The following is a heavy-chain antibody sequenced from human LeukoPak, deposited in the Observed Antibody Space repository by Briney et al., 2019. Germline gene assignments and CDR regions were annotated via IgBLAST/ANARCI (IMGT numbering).Heavy chain of an antibody. D-gene: IGHD3-10*01. Sequence: ASVKVSCKASGYTFTGYFMHWVRQAPGQGLEWMGWINPNSGGTNFAQKFQGRVTMARDTSISTAYMELSRLRSDDTAVYYCARGLRRITMVRGVIITSPRYYYYMDVWGKGTTVTVSS. CDR1: GYTFTGYF. V-gene: IGHV1-2*02. CDR2: INPNSGGT. J-gene: IGHJ6*03. CDR3: ARGLRRITMVRGVIITSPRYYYYMDV.